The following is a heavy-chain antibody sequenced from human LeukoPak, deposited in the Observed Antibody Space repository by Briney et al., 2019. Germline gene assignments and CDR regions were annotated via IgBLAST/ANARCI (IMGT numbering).Heavy chain of an antibody. CDR3: ARDGNLVY. J-gene: IGHJ4*02. V-gene: IGHV1-2*02. CDR1: GYTFTGYY. Sequence: ASVKVSCEASGYTFTGYYLHWLRQAPGQGLEWMGWINPNSGGTNYAQKFQGRVTMTRDTSISTAYMELSRLRFDDMAIYYCARDGNLVYWGQGTLVTVSS. CDR2: INPNSGGT.